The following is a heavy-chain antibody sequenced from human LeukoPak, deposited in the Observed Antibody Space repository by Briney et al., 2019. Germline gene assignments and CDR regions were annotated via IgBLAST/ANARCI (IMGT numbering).Heavy chain of an antibody. V-gene: IGHV3-48*01. D-gene: IGHD3-16*02. CDR1: GFTFSSYS. CDR2: ISSSSSTI. J-gene: IGHJ4*02. Sequence: GGSLRLSCAASGFTFSSYSMYWVRQAPGKGLEWVSYISSSSSTIYYADSVKGRFTISRDNAKNSLYLQMNSLRAEDTAVYYCARDSPYDYVWGSYRYDYWGQGTLVTVSS. CDR3: ARDSPYDYVWGSYRYDY.